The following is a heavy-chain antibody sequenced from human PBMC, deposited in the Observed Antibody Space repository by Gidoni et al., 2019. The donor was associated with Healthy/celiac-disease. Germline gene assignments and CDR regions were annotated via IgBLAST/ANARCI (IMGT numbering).Heavy chain of an antibody. V-gene: IGHV1-69*04. J-gene: IGHJ4*02. CDR2: IIPILGIA. CDR3: ARDSDIAVAGYDY. CDR1: GGTFSSYA. D-gene: IGHD6-19*01. Sequence: QVQLVQSGAEVQKPGSSVKVSCKASGGTFSSYAISWVRQAPGQGLEWMGRIIPILGIANYAQKFQGRVTITADKSTSTAYMELSSLRSEDTAVYYCARDSDIAVAGYDYWGQGTLVTVSS.